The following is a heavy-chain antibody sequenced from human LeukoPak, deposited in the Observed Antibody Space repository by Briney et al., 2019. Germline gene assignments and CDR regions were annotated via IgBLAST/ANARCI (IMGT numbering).Heavy chain of an antibody. V-gene: IGHV3-74*01. Sequence: GSLRLSCAASGFTFSSYWMHWVRQAPGKGLVWVSRINSDGSSTSYADPVKGRFTISRDNAMNTLYLQMNSLRAEDTAVYYCAMVRGYYYHGLDVWGQGTTVTVSS. CDR3: AMVRGYYYHGLDV. CDR1: GFTFSSYW. D-gene: IGHD3-10*01. CDR2: INSDGSST. J-gene: IGHJ6*02.